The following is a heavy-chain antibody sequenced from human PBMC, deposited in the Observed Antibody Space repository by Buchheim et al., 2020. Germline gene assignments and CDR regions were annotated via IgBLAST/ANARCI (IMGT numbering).Heavy chain of an antibody. V-gene: IGHV4-61*02. J-gene: IGHJ6*02. CDR2: MYTSGST. Sequence: QVQLQESGPGLVKPSQTLSLTCTVSGGSISSGRDYWSWIRQPAGKGLAWIGHMYTSGSTNYNPSLKSRVPISVDTSRNQFSLKLTSVTAADTAVYYCARDWPIFGVLGYYAMDVWGQGTT. CDR1: GGSISSGRDY. D-gene: IGHD3-3*01. CDR3: ARDWPIFGVLGYYAMDV.